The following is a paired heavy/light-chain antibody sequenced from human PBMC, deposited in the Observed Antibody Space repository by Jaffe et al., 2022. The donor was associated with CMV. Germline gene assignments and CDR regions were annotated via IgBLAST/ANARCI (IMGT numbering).Heavy chain of an antibody. J-gene: IGHJ6*02. D-gene: IGHD3-3*01. CDR2: IYTSGSA. Sequence: QVHLQESGPGLVKPSETLSLTCAVFGDSVESYYWSWLRQPAGKEVEWIGRIYTSGSANYNPSIESRVTISRDTSKNQFFLKLTSVTAADTAVYYCAREGPGPYYNYWSAYYRGDSYYPMDVWGHGTAVIVSS. CDR3: AREGPGPYYNYWSAYYRGDSYYPMDV. CDR1: GDSVESYY. V-gene: IGHV4-4*07.
Light chain of an antibody. CDR2: GAS. CDR1: QSVSSNY. CDR3: QKYGRSPVT. J-gene: IGKJ4*01. V-gene: IGKV3-20*01. Sequence: EIVLTQSPGTLSLSPGERATLSCRASQSVSSNYLAWYQQKPGQAPRLLIYGASNRATGVPDRFSGGGSGTDFTLIISRLETEDFAVYYCQKYGRSPVTFGGGTKVE.